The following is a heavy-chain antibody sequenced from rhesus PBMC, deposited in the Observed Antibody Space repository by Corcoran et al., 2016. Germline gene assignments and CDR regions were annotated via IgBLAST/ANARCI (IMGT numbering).Heavy chain of an antibody. D-gene: IGHD5-24*01. V-gene: IGHV4-173*01. CDR3: AGRYRNGRFDV. CDR1: GGSISSNF. J-gene: IGHJ5-1*01. CDR2: IPGIDGST. Sequence: QLQLQESGPGLVKPSETLSLTCAVSGGSISSNFWTCIRKPPGRGLEWIGRIPGIDGSTDYDPSLNSRVTISTDTSKNQFSLKLTSVTAADTAVYYCAGRYRNGRFDVWGPGVLVTVSS.